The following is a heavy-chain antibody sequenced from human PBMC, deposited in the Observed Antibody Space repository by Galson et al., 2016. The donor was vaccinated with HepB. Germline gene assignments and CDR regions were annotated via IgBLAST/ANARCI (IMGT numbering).Heavy chain of an antibody. CDR2: ISGAGTA. V-gene: IGHV3-23*01. J-gene: IGHJ4*02. CDR1: GFPFSSYA. D-gene: IGHD4-17*01. CDR3: FRVPRYYADYSSGVGDC. Sequence: CAASGFPFSSYAMSWVRQAPGKGLAWVSTISGAGTASYAYSVKGRFTISRDNPKNTLDLQMDSLRVEDTALYFCFRVPRYYADYSSGVGDCWGQGALLTVSS.